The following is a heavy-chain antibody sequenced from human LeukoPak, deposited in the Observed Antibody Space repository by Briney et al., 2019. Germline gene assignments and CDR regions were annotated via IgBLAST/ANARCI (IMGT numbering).Heavy chain of an antibody. V-gene: IGHV4-59*01. CDR1: GGSITSYY. D-gene: IGHD2-21*02. Sequence: SETLSLTRTVSGGSITSYYRSWIRQSPGKGLEWIGFMYYSGTTNYNPSLKSRVTISLGMSKNQFSLKLSSVTAADTAVYYCARLPMAVTPHVDYWGQGTLVTVSS. J-gene: IGHJ4*02. CDR2: MYYSGTT. CDR3: ARLPMAVTPHVDY.